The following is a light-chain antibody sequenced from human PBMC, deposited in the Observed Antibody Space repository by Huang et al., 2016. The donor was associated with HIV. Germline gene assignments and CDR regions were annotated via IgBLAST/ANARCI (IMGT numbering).Light chain of an antibody. CDR2: DAS. V-gene: IGKV3-11*01. CDR3: QQRSKWPLT. CDR1: QSLSDF. Sequence: EIVLTQSPATLSLSPGQRVTLSCRASQSLSDFLAWYQQKPGQSPRLLIYDASKRATRIPARFSGSGAVTDFTLTISSLEPEEFAVYYCQQRSKWPLTFGGGTKVESK. J-gene: IGKJ4*01.